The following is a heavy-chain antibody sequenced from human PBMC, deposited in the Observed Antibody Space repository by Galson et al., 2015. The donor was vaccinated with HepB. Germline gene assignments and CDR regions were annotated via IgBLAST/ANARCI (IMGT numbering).Heavy chain of an antibody. CDR2: INPNSGDT. CDR3: LILPSPAANY. J-gene: IGHJ4*02. CDR1: GYNFVAYY. Sequence: SVKVSCKASGYNFVAYYLHWVRQAPGQGLDYMGWINPNSGDTKFAVKFRGRVTLTRVKSTSTAYLSINSLRPDDTAVYYCLILPSPAANYWGQGTLVSISS. D-gene: IGHD5-24*01. V-gene: IGHV1-2*02.